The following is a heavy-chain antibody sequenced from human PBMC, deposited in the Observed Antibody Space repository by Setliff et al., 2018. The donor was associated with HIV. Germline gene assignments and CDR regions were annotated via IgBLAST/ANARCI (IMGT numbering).Heavy chain of an antibody. CDR1: AVPFSNYY. CDR3: AITLVGVTTEMY. J-gene: IGHJ4*02. Sequence: SETLSLTCGLNAVPFSNYYWNWIRQSPGKGLEWIVEVNHNGNINYNPSLQSRVTVSVDTSKPQFSLEMSSLTAADTAVYYCAITLVGVTTEMYWGQGTLVTVSS. D-gene: IGHD2-21*02. CDR2: VNHNGNI. V-gene: IGHV4-34*01.